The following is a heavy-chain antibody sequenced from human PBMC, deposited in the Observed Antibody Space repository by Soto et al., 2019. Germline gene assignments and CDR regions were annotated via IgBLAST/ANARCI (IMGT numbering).Heavy chain of an antibody. V-gene: IGHV3-21*01. Sequence: KSGGSLRLSCAASGFTFSSYSMNRVRQAPGKGLEWVSSISSSSSYIYYADSVKGRFTISRDNAKNSLYLQMNSLRAEDTAVYYCARLRYCSSNSCYNWFDPWGQGTLVTVSS. D-gene: IGHD2-2*01. CDR1: GFTFSSYS. CDR2: ISSSSSYI. J-gene: IGHJ5*02. CDR3: ARLRYCSSNSCYNWFDP.